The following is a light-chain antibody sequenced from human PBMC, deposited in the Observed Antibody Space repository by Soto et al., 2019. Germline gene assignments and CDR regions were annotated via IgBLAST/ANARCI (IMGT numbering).Light chain of an antibody. CDR2: GAS. Sequence: EIGMTQSRATLSVSPGERATRACRASQSVNSNLAWYQQKPGQAPRLLIYGASTRATGIPARFSGSGSGTEFTLTISILQSEDFAVYYCQQYNNWPPMYTFGQGTKLEIK. CDR3: QQYNNWPPMYT. J-gene: IGKJ2*01. V-gene: IGKV3-15*01. CDR1: QSVNSN.